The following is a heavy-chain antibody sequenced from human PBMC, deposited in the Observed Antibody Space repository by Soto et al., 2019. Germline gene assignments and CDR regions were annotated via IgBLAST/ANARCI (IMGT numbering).Heavy chain of an antibody. Sequence: GGSLRLSCAASGFTFSSYAMSWVRQAPGKGLEWVSAISGSGGSTYYADSVKGRFTISRDNSKNTLYLQMNSLRAEDTAVYYCAKGSGNVVVVAATGYWGQGTLVTVSS. CDR2: ISGSGGST. D-gene: IGHD2-15*01. J-gene: IGHJ4*02. CDR3: AKGSGNVVVVAATGY. V-gene: IGHV3-23*01. CDR1: GFTFSSYA.